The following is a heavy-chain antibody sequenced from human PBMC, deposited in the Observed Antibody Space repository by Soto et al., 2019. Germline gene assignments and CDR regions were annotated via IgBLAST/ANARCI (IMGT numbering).Heavy chain of an antibody. CDR2: IYHSGST. CDR1: GGSISSSNW. D-gene: IGHD3-10*01. CDR3: ARGQNYYGSGSYHYYYYGMDV. V-gene: IGHV4-4*02. J-gene: IGHJ6*02. Sequence: SETLSLTCAVSGGSISSSNWWSWVRQPPGKGLEWIGEIYHSGSTNYNPSLKSRVTISVDKSKNQFSLKLSSVTAADTAVYYCARGQNYYGSGSYHYYYYGMDVWGQGTTVTVYS.